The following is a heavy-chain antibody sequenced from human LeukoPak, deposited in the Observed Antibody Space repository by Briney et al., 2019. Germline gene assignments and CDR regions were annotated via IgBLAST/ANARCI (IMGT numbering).Heavy chain of an antibody. CDR3: ATTAAYYYYGMDV. V-gene: IGHV4-59*08. CDR2: IYYSGST. CDR1: GGSISRYY. Sequence: KPSETLSLTCTVSGGSISRYYWSWIRQPPGKGLEWIGYIYYSGSTNYNPSLKSRVTISVDTSKNQFSLKLSSVTAADTAVYYCATTAAYYYYGMDVWGQGTTVTVSS. J-gene: IGHJ6*02. D-gene: IGHD6-13*01.